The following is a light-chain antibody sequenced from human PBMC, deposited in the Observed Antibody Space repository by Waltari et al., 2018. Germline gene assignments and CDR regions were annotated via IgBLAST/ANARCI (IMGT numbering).Light chain of an antibody. Sequence: SYVVTQSPSVSVAPGETARITCGGNNMGSKTVHWYQQKTGQAPILVMFYNNDRPSGIPERFSGSNSGSTATLTISRVEAGDEAVYYCQLWDSSSDQLVFGGGTKLTVL. CDR1: NMGSKT. CDR3: QLWDSSSDQLV. V-gene: IGLV3-21*04. J-gene: IGLJ2*01. CDR2: YNN.